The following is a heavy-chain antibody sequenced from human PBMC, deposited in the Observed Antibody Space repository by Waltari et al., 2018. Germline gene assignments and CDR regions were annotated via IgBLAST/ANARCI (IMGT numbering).Heavy chain of an antibody. Sequence: EVQLVESGGGLVQPGGSLRLSCATSGFSFINYAINWVRQAPGKGLEWVAYINQDGSEKYYVDSVKGRFTISRDNAKNSLYLQMNSLRAEDTAVYYCAREALYDFWSGYPDYWGQGTLVTVSS. CDR1: GFSFINYA. D-gene: IGHD3-3*01. V-gene: IGHV3-7*01. CDR2: INQDGSEK. CDR3: AREALYDFWSGYPDY. J-gene: IGHJ4*02.